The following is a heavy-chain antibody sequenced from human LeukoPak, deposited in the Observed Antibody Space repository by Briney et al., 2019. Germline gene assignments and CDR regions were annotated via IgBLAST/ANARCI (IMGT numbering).Heavy chain of an antibody. J-gene: IGHJ3*02. V-gene: IGHV4-34*01. CDR3: ARVPMIVVVNAFDI. CDR1: GGSFSGYY. D-gene: IGHD3-22*01. CDR2: INHSGST. Sequence: SETLSLTCAVYGGSFSGYYWSWIRQPPGKGLEWIGEINHSGSTNYNPSLKSRVTISVDTSKNQFSLKLSSVTAAATAVYYCARVPMIVVVNAFDIWGQGTMVTVSS.